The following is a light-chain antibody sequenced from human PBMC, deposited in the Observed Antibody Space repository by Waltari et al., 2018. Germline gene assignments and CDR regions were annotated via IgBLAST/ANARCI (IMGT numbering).Light chain of an antibody. J-gene: IGKJ1*01. V-gene: IGKV2-40*01. CDR3: MQRIEFPSRT. CDR1: HSLLDSDDGNTN. Sequence: DIVMTQTPLSLPVTPVEQASISCRSSHSLLDSDDGNTNLGWYLQKPWQSPQLLIYTVSYRASGVPDRFSGSGSGTDFTLKISRVEAEDVGVYYCMQRIEFPSRTFGQGTKVEIK. CDR2: TVS.